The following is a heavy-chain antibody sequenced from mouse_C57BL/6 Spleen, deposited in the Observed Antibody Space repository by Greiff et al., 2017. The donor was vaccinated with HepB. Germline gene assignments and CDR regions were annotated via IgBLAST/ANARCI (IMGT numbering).Heavy chain of an antibody. CDR2: IYPRSGNT. D-gene: IGHD1-1*01. Sequence: VQLQQSGAELARPGASVKLSCKASGYTFTSYGISWVKQRTGQGLEWIGEIYPRSGNTYYNEKFKGKATLTADKSSSTAYMGLRSLTSEDSAVYFCARGEVYYGSSPSFAYWGQGTLVTVSA. CDR1: GYTFTSYG. V-gene: IGHV1-81*01. CDR3: ARGEVYYGSSPSFAY. J-gene: IGHJ3*01.